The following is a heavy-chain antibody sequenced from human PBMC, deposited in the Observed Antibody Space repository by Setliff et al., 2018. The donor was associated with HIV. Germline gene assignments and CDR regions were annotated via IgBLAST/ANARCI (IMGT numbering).Heavy chain of an antibody. V-gene: IGHV4-59*11. CDR1: GASITSHY. J-gene: IGHJ4*02. Sequence: SETLSLTCTVSGASITSHYWSWIRQSPGRELEWIGYIYSTGSTNYNPSLQSRVSISMDPSKNKFSLKVTSVTSADTAVYYCAKGAGFYGDYTFDYWGQGIWSPSPQ. D-gene: IGHD4-17*01. CDR3: AKGAGFYGDYTFDY. CDR2: IYSTGST.